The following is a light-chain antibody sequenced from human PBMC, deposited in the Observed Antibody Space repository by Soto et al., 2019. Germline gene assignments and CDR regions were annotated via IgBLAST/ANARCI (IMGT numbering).Light chain of an antibody. CDR3: QQYYNTTPN. J-gene: IGKJ5*01. Sequence: DIVMTQSPDSLAVSLGERAAINCKSSQSFLRSSNKKNYLGWYQQKKGQPPKXLIYWASTRESGVPERYSGSGYGTDLTITISSMKDEDVAVYYCQQYYNTTPNFGHGTRLEIK. CDR1: QSFLRSSNKKNY. V-gene: IGKV4-1*01. CDR2: WAS.